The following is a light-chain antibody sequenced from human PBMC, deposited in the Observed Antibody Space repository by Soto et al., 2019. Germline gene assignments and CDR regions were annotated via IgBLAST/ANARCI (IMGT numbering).Light chain of an antibody. Sequence: DIQMTQSPSSLSASVGDRATITCRASQGIGNNLAWYQQKPGKVPKILIYDASTLQSGVPSGFSGSGSGTDFTLTISSLQPEDVAAYYCQEYCSAPETFGQGTKVEIK. CDR1: QGIGNN. CDR2: DAS. J-gene: IGKJ1*01. V-gene: IGKV1-27*01. CDR3: QEYCSAPET.